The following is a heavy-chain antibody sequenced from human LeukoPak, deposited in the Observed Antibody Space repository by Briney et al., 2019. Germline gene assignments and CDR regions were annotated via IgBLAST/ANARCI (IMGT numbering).Heavy chain of an antibody. J-gene: IGHJ4*02. D-gene: IGHD3-3*01. V-gene: IGHV3-23*01. Sequence: SGGSLRLSCAASGFTFSSYSMNWVRQAPGKGLEWVSAISGSGGSTYYADSVKGRFTISRDNSKNTLYLQMNSLRAEDTAVYYCAKGCDFRGLDYWGQGTLVTVSS. CDR1: GFTFSSYS. CDR2: ISGSGGST. CDR3: AKGCDFRGLDY.